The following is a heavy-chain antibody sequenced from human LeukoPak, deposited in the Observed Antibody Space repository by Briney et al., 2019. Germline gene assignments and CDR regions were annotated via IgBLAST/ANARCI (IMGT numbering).Heavy chain of an antibody. V-gene: IGHV3-33*08. D-gene: IGHD2-15*01. CDR1: GFTFSSYA. Sequence: GRSLRLSCAASGFTFSSYAMHWVRQAPGKGLEWVAVIWYDGSNKYYADSVKGRFTISRDNSKNTLYLQMNSLRAEDTAVYYCARDKGPRGRGYFDYWGQGTLVTVSS. J-gene: IGHJ4*02. CDR3: ARDKGPRGRGYFDY. CDR2: IWYDGSNK.